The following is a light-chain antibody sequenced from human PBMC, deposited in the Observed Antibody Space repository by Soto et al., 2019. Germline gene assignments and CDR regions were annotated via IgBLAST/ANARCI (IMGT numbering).Light chain of an antibody. J-gene: IGKJ5*01. CDR3: QQYNNWRIT. Sequence: EIVMTHSPSTLSVSPGSRANLSCRASQSVSSDLAWYHQKPGEAPRLLIYGASNRATGIPDRLSGSGSGTDLTLTISRMETEDFEVYYCQQYNNWRITFGQGTRLEIK. CDR2: GAS. CDR1: QSVSSD. V-gene: IGKV3D-15*01.